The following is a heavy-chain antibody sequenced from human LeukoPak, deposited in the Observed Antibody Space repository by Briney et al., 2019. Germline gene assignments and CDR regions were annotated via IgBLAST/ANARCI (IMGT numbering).Heavy chain of an antibody. V-gene: IGHV3-30*04. D-gene: IGHD5-18*01. Sequence: GGSLRLSCAASGFTLSSYAMHWVRQAPGKGLEWVAVISYDGSNKYYAGSVKGRFTISRDNSKNTLYLQMNSLRAEDTAVYYCARVRDTAMVMDAFDIWGQGTMVTVSS. CDR3: ARVRDTAMVMDAFDI. CDR2: ISYDGSNK. J-gene: IGHJ3*02. CDR1: GFTLSSYA.